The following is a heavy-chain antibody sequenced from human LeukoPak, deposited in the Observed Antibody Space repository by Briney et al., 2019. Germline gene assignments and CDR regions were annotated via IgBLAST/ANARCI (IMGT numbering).Heavy chain of an antibody. Sequence: ASVKVSCKASGYTFTDYYMHWVRQAPGQGLEWMGWIIPNSGGTNYAQKFQGRVTMTRDTSITTAYMELSGLRSGDTAVYYCARGGYSDYDSNYWGQGTLVTVSS. J-gene: IGHJ4*02. CDR1: GYTFTDYY. V-gene: IGHV1-2*02. D-gene: IGHD5-12*01. CDR2: IIPNSGGT. CDR3: ARGGYSDYDSNY.